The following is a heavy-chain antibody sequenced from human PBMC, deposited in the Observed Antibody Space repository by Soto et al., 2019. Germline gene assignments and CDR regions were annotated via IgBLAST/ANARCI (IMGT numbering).Heavy chain of an antibody. CDR3: ARDFEHIVLMVYAPPDAFDI. J-gene: IGHJ3*02. V-gene: IGHV3-7*03. Sequence: GWSLRLSCAASGFTFSSYWMSWVRQAPGKGLEWVANIKQDGSDKYYVDSVKGRFTISRDNAKNSLYLQMNSLRAEDTAVYYCARDFEHIVLMVYAPPDAFDIWGQGTMVTGSS. D-gene: IGHD2-8*01. CDR2: IKQDGSDK. CDR1: GFTFSSYW.